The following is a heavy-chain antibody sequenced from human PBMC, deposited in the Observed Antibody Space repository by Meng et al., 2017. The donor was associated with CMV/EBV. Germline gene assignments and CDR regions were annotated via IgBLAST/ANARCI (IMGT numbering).Heavy chain of an antibody. D-gene: IGHD4-17*01. V-gene: IGHV3-7*02. J-gene: IGHJ4*02. CDR1: GLPISNYW. Sequence: YLVGFGGGLVQPGGSLRLSCAASGLPISNYWMSWVRQAPGKGLEWVANIKNDGSERYYVDSVKGRFSISRDNADNSLYLQMNNLRAEDTAVYYCRLGHYSQDWGQGTLVTVSS. CDR2: IKNDGSER. CDR3: RLGHYSQD.